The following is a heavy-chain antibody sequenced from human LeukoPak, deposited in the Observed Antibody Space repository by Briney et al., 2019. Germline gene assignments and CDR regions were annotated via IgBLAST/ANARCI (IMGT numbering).Heavy chain of an antibody. CDR3: ARARRTMVRGVIPFLGFDY. J-gene: IGHJ4*02. Sequence: GASVKVSCKASGNTFTTYYIHWVRQAPGQGLEWMGIINPRGGSTTSAQKFQGRVTMTRDTSISTAYMELSRLRSDDTAVYYCARARRTMVRGVIPFLGFDYWGQGTLVTVSS. D-gene: IGHD3-10*01. V-gene: IGHV1-46*01. CDR1: GNTFTTYY. CDR2: INPRGGST.